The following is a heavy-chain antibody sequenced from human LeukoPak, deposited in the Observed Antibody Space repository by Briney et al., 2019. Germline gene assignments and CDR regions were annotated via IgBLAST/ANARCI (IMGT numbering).Heavy chain of an antibody. CDR1: GGSISSGSYY. CDR2: IYTSGST. CDR3: ARARSGSQDAFDI. Sequence: KPSETLSLTCTVSGGSISSGSYYWSWIRQPAGKGLEWIGRIYTSGSTNYNPSLKSRVTISVDTSKNQFSLKLSSVTAADTAVYYCARARSGSQDAFDIWGQGTMVTVSS. J-gene: IGHJ3*02. D-gene: IGHD1-26*01. V-gene: IGHV4-61*02.